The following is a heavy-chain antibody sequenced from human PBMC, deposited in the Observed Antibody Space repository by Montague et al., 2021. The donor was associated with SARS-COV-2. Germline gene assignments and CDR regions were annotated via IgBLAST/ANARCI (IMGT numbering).Heavy chain of an antibody. Sequence: SRRLSFSASGFPFSTFAMHWVRQAPGKGLEWVAVISPDGSNRNYADSVKGRFTSSRDNSNDTLYLEMNSLRAEDTAVYYCAREYSLSWHYFEFWGQGILVTVSS. CDR3: AREYSLSWHYFEF. V-gene: IGHV3-30*04. D-gene: IGHD1-26*01. CDR2: ISPDGSNR. J-gene: IGHJ4*02. CDR1: GFPFSTFA.